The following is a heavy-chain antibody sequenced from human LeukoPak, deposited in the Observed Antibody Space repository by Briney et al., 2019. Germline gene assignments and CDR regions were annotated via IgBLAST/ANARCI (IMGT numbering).Heavy chain of an antibody. J-gene: IGHJ4*02. D-gene: IGHD4-17*01. Sequence: PSETLSLTCTVSGGSISSHYWSWIRQPPGKGLEWIGYIFYSGNNNYNPSLKSGGTISVAPSKNRFSLKLSSVTAADTAVYYCARQMNTVTADYWGQGTLVTVSS. CDR1: GGSISSHY. CDR3: ARQMNTVTADY. CDR2: IFYSGNN. V-gene: IGHV4-59*08.